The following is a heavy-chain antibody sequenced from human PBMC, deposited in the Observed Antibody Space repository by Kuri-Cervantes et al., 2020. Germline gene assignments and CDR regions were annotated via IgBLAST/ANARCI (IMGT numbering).Heavy chain of an antibody. J-gene: IGHJ4*02. CDR1: GGSISSSSYY. D-gene: IGHD3-22*01. CDR3: ASAQGPYYYDSSGYYRFDY. CDR2: IYYSGST. Sequence: GSLRLSCTVSGGSISSSSYYWGWIRQPPGKGLEWIGSIYYSGSTYYNPSLKSRVTISADTSKNQFSLKLSSVTAADTAVYYCASAQGPYYYDSSGYYRFDYWGQGTLVTVSS. V-gene: IGHV4-39*01.